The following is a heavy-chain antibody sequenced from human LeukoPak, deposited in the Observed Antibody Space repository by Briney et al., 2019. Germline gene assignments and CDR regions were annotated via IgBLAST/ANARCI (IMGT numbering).Heavy chain of an antibody. CDR2: ISYDGSNE. J-gene: IGHJ4*02. CDR1: GFTFSSYG. D-gene: IGHD6-13*01. V-gene: IGHV3-30*18. CDR3: AKVQQTYSSSWYYFDF. Sequence: GRSLRLSCAASGFTFSSYGMHWVRQAPGKGLAWVAVISYDGSNEYYADSVKGRFTISRDNSKNTLYLQMNSVRGEDTAVYYCAKVQQTYSSSWYYFDFWGQGTLVTVSS.